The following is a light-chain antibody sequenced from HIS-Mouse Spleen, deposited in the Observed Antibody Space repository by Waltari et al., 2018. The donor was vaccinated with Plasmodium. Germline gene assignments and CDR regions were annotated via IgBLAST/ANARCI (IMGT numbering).Light chain of an antibody. V-gene: IGKV3-15*01. Sequence: EIVMTQSPATLSVSPGERATLSCRASQRVSSNLAWYQQKPGQAPRLLIYGASTRATVIPARFSGSGSGTEFTLTISSMQSEDFAVYYCQQYNNWPRGTFGQGTKVEIK. J-gene: IGKJ1*01. CDR2: GAS. CDR1: QRVSSN. CDR3: QQYNNWPRGT.